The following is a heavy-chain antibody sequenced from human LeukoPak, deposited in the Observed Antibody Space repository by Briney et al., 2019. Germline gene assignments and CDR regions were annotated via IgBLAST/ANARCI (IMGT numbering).Heavy chain of an antibody. D-gene: IGHD3-9*01. Sequence: SETLSLTCAVYGGSFSGYYWSWIRQPPGKGREWIGEINHSGSTNYNPSLKSRVTISVDTSKNQFSLKLSSVTAADTAVYYCARARGYYDILTGFVGYYGMDVWGQGTTVTVSS. CDR2: INHSGST. J-gene: IGHJ6*02. V-gene: IGHV4-34*01. CDR3: ARARGYYDILTGFVGYYGMDV. CDR1: GGSFSGYY.